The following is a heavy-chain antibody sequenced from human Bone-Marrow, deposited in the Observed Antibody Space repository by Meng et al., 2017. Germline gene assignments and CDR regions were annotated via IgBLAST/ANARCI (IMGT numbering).Heavy chain of an antibody. D-gene: IGHD3-10*01. CDR2: IYHSGTT. CDR3: ARDLPYASGAGGFDP. Sequence: QLQLQESGSGLVKPSQTLSLTCAVSGGSFSSGGYSWSWIRQPPGKGLEWMGYIYHSGTTYYNPSLKSRVTISVDRSKNQFSLKLTSVTAADTAVYYCARDLPYASGAGGFDPWGQGTLVTVSS. CDR1: GGSFSSGGYS. V-gene: IGHV4-30-2*01. J-gene: IGHJ5*02.